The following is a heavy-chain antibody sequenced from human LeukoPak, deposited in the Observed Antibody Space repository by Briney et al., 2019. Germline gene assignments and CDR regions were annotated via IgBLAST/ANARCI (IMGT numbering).Heavy chain of an antibody. D-gene: IGHD3-10*01. J-gene: IGHJ4*01. CDR2: INIKGDDT. CDR3: GKDLRGGGNYPSLDY. CDR1: GFTFSTYS. Sequence: GGSLRLSCSASGFTFSTYSMHWVRQAPGKGLELVSTINIKGDDTYYADSVKGRFTISRDHSRKTLYLQMSSLRAEDTAVYYCGKDLRGGGNYPSLDYGGQEPWSPSPQ. V-gene: IGHV3-64D*08.